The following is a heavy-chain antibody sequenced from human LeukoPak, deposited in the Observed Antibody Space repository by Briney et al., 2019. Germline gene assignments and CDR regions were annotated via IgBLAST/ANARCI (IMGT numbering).Heavy chain of an antibody. Sequence: PGGSLRLSCVASGFTLSSYWATWVRQAPGKGLEWVANIRQDGSDKYYMDSVKGRFTISRDNAKNSVYLQMNSLRVEDTAVYYCARGIAAAGSYWGQGTLVTVSS. V-gene: IGHV3-7*03. CDR2: IRQDGSDK. D-gene: IGHD6-13*01. CDR3: ARGIAAAGSY. CDR1: GFTLSSYW. J-gene: IGHJ4*02.